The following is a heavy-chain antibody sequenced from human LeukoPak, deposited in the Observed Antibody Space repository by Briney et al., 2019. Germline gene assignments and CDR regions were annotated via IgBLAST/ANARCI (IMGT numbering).Heavy chain of an antibody. J-gene: IGHJ4*02. Sequence: PGGSLRLPCAASGFTFSSYAMHWVRQAPGKGLEWVAVISYDGSNKYYADSVKGRFTISRDNSKNTLYLQMNSLRAEDTAVYYCARVGDSSSLYSYYFDYWGQGTLVTVSS. CDR3: ARVGDSSSLYSYYFDY. CDR1: GFTFSSYA. CDR2: ISYDGSNK. V-gene: IGHV3-30-3*01. D-gene: IGHD6-6*01.